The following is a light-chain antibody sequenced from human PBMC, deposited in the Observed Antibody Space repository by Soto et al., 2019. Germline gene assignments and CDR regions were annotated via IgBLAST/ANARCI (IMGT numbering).Light chain of an antibody. CDR3: ASWEDSLNGWV. J-gene: IGLJ3*02. Sequence: QSALTQPASVSGSPGQSITISCAGTRDDIGAYDYVSWYQQHPGNAPKLLVYEVTNRPSGVSDRFSGSKSGNTASLTISGLQAEDEADYYCASWEDSLNGWVIGGGTKLTVL. V-gene: IGLV2-14*01. CDR1: RDDIGAYDY. CDR2: EVT.